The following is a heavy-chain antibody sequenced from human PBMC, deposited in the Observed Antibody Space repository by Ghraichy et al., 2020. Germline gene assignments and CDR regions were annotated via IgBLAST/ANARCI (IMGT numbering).Heavy chain of an antibody. J-gene: IGHJ6*03. D-gene: IGHD1-26*01. V-gene: IGHV3-23*01. Sequence: GGSLRLSCAASGFTFSSYAMSWVRQAPGKGLEWVSGISASGGSTYYADSVKGRFTISRDNSKNTLYLQMNSLRAEDTAVYYCAKGGVDIVGTTIYYYYMDVWGKGTTVTVSS. CDR3: AKGGVDIVGTTIYYYYMDV. CDR2: ISASGGST. CDR1: GFTFSSYA.